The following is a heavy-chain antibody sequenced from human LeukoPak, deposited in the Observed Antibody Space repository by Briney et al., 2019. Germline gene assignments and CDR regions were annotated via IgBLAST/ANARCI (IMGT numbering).Heavy chain of an antibody. CDR3: TRRAYTSDAGD. V-gene: IGHV5-51*01. Sequence: GESLKISCKGFGYTFANYWIAWVRQMPGKGLEWMGIIYPGDSDTRYSPSFQGQVTISADKAINTAYLQWSSLEASDTAMYYCTRRAYTSDAGDWGQGTLVTVSS. CDR1: GYTFANYW. J-gene: IGHJ4*02. CDR2: IYPGDSDT. D-gene: IGHD3-16*01.